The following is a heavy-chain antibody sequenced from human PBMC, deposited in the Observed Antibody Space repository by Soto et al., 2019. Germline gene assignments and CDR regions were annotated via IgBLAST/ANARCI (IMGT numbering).Heavy chain of an antibody. CDR2: ISGSGGST. Sequence: LRLSCAASGFTFSSYAMSWVRQAPGKGLEWVSAISGSGGSTYYADSVKGRFTISRDNSKNTLYLQMNSLRAEDTAVYYCAKSRYSSSWYAGSFDYWGQGTLVTVSS. D-gene: IGHD6-13*01. CDR1: GFTFSSYA. V-gene: IGHV3-23*01. CDR3: AKSRYSSSWYAGSFDY. J-gene: IGHJ4*02.